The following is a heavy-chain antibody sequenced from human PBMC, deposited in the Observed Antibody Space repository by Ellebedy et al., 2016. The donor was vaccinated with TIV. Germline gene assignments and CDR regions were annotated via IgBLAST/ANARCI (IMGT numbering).Heavy chain of an antibody. V-gene: IGHV3-15*07. Sequence: GESLKISCAASGFTFNNAWLTWVRQAPGKGLEWVGRIKSKTDGGTTDYAAPVKGRFTISRDDRKNTLYLQMDSLKTEDTAVYYCVTDPDGGPVAYWGQGTLVTVSS. J-gene: IGHJ4*02. CDR2: IKSKTDGGTT. CDR1: GFTFNNAW. CDR3: VTDPDGGPVAY. D-gene: IGHD1-14*01.